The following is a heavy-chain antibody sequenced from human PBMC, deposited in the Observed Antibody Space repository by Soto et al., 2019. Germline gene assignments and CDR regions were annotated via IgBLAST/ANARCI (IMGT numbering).Heavy chain of an antibody. CDR2: TYYRSKWYN. J-gene: IGHJ4*02. D-gene: IGHD6-13*01. CDR1: GDSVSSNSAA. CDR3: ARDGYSSGWYGISSQI. Sequence: SQTLSLTCAISGDSVSSNSAAWNWIRQSPSRGLEWLGRTYYRSKWYNDYAVSVKSRITINPDTSKNQFSLQLNSVTPEDTAVYYXARDGYSSGWYGISSQIWGQGTLVTVSS. V-gene: IGHV6-1*01.